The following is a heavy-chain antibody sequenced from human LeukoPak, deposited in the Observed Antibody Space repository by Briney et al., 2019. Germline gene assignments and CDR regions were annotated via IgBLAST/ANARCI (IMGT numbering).Heavy chain of an antibody. Sequence: ASVKVSCKASGYTFTASGISWVRQAPGQGLEWMGWISAYDGNTGYAQKLQGRVTMTTDTSTGTAYMELRSLRFEDTAVYYCARGVGSAFDIWGQGTMVTVSS. D-gene: IGHD2-15*01. CDR3: ARGVGSAFDI. CDR1: GYTFTASG. CDR2: ISAYDGNT. J-gene: IGHJ3*02. V-gene: IGHV1-18*01.